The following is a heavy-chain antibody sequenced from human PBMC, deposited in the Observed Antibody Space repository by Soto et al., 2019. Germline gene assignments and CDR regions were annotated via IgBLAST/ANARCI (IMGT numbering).Heavy chain of an antibody. CDR1: GGSVSNKTYY. D-gene: IGHD4-17*01. V-gene: IGHV4-61*01. J-gene: IGHJ4*02. CDR2: VYYSGTT. CDR3: SRTTAGPNILRSRYFFDY. Sequence: SETLSLTCSVSGGSVSNKTYYWSWIRQPPGKRLEWIGYVYYSGTTNYNPSLTSRVTISVDLSKNQFSLRLSSVATADTALYYCSRTTAGPNILRSRYFFDYGCQGTLVTVSS.